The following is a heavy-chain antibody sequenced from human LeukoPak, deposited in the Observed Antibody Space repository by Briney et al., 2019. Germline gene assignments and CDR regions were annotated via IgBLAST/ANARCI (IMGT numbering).Heavy chain of an antibody. CDR1: GLTISNNF. CDR3: ARDTDYYGSGRHGYFDH. D-gene: IGHD3-10*01. J-gene: IGHJ1*01. V-gene: IGHV3-66*01. Sequence: AGGFLRLSCAASGLTISNNFMGWVRQAPGKGLEWVSLIYSGGSTYSADSVKGRFTISRDNSKNTLHLQMNSLRAEDTAVYYCARDTDYYGSGRHGYFDHWGQGTLVTVSS. CDR2: IYSGGST.